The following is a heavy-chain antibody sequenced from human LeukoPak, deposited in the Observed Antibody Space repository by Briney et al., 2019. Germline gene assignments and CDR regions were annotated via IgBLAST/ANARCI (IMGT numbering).Heavy chain of an antibody. D-gene: IGHD2-2*01. V-gene: IGHV1-8*01. J-gene: IGHJ4*02. CDR1: GYTFTSYQ. CDR2: MYPDNGNT. Sequence: ASVTVSCKASGYTFTSYQINWVRQATGQGLEWMGWMYPDNGNTGFAQNLQGRVTMTRNISISTAYMALSSLRSGDTAVYYCARGHVLVPAATDYWGQGTLVTVSS. CDR3: ARGHVLVPAATDY.